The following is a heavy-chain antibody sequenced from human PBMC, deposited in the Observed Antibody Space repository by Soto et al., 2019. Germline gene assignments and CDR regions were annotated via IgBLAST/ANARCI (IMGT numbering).Heavy chain of an antibody. J-gene: IGHJ6*03. D-gene: IGHD3-10*01. V-gene: IGHV4-39*01. CDR1: DDSIKSSSYY. CDR2: IHYSGST. Sequence: PSETLSLTCTVSDDSIKSSSYYWGWIRQPPGKGLEWIGTIHYSGSTYYNPSLKSRVTISVDTSNNQLSLKLSSVTAADTAVYYCARHYGYYSHYMDVWTKGTTVTVS. CDR3: ARHYGYYSHYMDV.